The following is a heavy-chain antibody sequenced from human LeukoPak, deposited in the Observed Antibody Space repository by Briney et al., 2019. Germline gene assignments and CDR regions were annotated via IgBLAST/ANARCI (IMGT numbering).Heavy chain of an antibody. CDR1: GFTFSSYA. CDR2: ISYGGSNK. J-gene: IGHJ1*01. D-gene: IGHD3-22*01. Sequence: SGRSLSLSCAASGFTFSSYAMHWVRQAPGKGLEWVAVISYGGSNKYYADSVKGRFTISRDNSKNTLYLQMNSLRAEDTAVYYCARDLYYYDSSGYRLQYENFQHWGQGTLVTVSS. V-gene: IGHV3-30-3*01. CDR3: ARDLYYYDSSGYRLQYENFQH.